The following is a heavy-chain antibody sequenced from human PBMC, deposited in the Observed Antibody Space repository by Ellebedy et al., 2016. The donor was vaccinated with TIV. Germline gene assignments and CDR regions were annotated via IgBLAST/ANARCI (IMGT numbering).Heavy chain of an antibody. CDR3: TRDGARGYDMDC. Sequence: GGSLRLXXAASGFTFSSYSMNWVRQAPGKGLEWLSYISYDLRVIYYADSVKGRFTISRDNAKSSLYLQMDSLRAEDTALYHCTRDGARGYDMDCWGQGTLVTVPP. V-gene: IGHV3-48*04. J-gene: IGHJ4*02. CDR2: ISYDLRVI. D-gene: IGHD5-12*01. CDR1: GFTFSSYS.